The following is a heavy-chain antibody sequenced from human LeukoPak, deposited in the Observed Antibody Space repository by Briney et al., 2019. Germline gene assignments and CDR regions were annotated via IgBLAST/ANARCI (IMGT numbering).Heavy chain of an antibody. CDR1: GGTFSSYA. CDR2: IIPIFGTA. J-gene: IGHJ3*02. Sequence: SVKVSCKASGGTFSSYAISWVRQAPGQGLEWMGGIIPIFGTANYAQKFQGRVTITADESMSTAYMELSSLRSEDTAVYYCARDRDYCSGGSCYPDAFDIWGQGTMVTVSS. V-gene: IGHV1-69*01. CDR3: ARDRDYCSGGSCYPDAFDI. D-gene: IGHD2-15*01.